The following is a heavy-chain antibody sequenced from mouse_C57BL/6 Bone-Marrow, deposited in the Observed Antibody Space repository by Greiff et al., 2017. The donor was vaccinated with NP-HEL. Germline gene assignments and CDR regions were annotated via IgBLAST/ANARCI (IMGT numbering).Heavy chain of an antibody. D-gene: IGHD2-5*01. CDR2: ISSGGSYP. V-gene: IGHV5-6*01. CDR3: ARHYYSNYFDY. J-gene: IGHJ2*01. CDR1: GFTFSSYG. Sequence: EVQLVESGGDLVKPGGSLKLSCAASGFTFSSYGMSWVRQTPDKRLEWVANISSGGSYPYYPDSVKGRFTISRDNAKNTLYLQMSSLKSEDTAMYYCARHYYSNYFDYWGQGTTLTVSS.